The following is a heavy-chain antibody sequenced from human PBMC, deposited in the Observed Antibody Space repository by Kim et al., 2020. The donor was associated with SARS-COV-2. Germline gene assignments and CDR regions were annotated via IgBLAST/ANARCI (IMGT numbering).Heavy chain of an antibody. Sequence: GYAQKFQGRVTMTRNTSISTVYMELSSLRCEDTAVYYCARGPPANQDFQHWGQGTLVTVCS. J-gene: IGHJ1*01. CDR3: ARGPPANQDFQH. V-gene: IGHV1-8*01. D-gene: IGHD2-2*01.